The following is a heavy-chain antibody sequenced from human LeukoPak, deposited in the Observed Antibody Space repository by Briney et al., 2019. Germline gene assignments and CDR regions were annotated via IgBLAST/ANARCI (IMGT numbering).Heavy chain of an antibody. Sequence: GGSLRLSCAASGFTFSSYSMNWVRQAPGKGLEWVSSISSSSSYIYYADSVKGRFTISRDNAKNSLFLQMNSLRAEDTALYYCARDDYGSGSWNDYWGQGTLVTVSS. D-gene: IGHD3-10*01. CDR3: ARDDYGSGSWNDY. J-gene: IGHJ4*02. CDR2: ISSSSSYI. V-gene: IGHV3-21*04. CDR1: GFTFSSYS.